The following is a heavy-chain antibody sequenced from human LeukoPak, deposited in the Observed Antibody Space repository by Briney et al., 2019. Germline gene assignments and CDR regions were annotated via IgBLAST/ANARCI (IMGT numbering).Heavy chain of an antibody. CDR2: IYYSGST. V-gene: IGHV4-59*01. Sequence: PSETLSLTCTVSGGSISSYYWSWIRQPPGKGLEWIGYIYYSGSTNYNPSLKSRVTISVDTSKNQFSLKLSSVTAADTAVYYCARVLYAETRYYYYYYMDVWGKGTTVTVSS. CDR1: GGSISSYY. D-gene: IGHD2-8*01. CDR3: ARVLYAETRYYYYYYMDV. J-gene: IGHJ6*03.